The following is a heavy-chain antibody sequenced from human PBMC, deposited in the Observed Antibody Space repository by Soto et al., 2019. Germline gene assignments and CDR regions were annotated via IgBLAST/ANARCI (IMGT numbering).Heavy chain of an antibody. CDR3: STGYCNGGGCCGVTSFCGY. V-gene: IGHV3-15*07. CDR1: GFTFNNAW. D-gene: IGHD2-15*01. J-gene: IGHJ4*02. CDR2: IRSKTDGGTI. Sequence: EVQLVESGGALVKPGGSLRLSCAASGFTFNNAWMNWVRQAPGKGLEWVGRIRSKTDGGTIDYAAPVKGRFTISRDDSKNTLYLQINSLKTEDTAVYYCSTGYCNGGGCCGVTSFCGYWGQGTLVTVSS.